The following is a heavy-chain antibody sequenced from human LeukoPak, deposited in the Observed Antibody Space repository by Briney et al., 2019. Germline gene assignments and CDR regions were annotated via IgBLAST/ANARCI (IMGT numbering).Heavy chain of an antibody. V-gene: IGHV3-23*01. CDR3: AKEGGYYYGSGRLDY. CDR2: ISGSGGST. D-gene: IGHD3-10*01. J-gene: IGHJ4*02. CDR1: GFTFSSYA. Sequence: GGSLRLSCAASGFTFSSYAMSWVRQAPGKGLEWVSVISGSGGSTYYADSVKGRFTISRDNSKNTLYLQMNSLRAEDTAVYYCAKEGGYYYGSGRLDYWGQGTLVTVSS.